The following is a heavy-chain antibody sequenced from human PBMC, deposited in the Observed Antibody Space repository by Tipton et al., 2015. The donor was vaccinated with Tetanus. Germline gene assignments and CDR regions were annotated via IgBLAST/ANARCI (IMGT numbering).Heavy chain of an antibody. Sequence: TLSLTCAVYGASFSDYYWSWIRQAPGKGLEWIGEINHSGSTNHNPSLKSRVTLSVDTSKNQFSLKLNSVTAADTAMYYCARGTWLYTSTYHRHWLDPWGQGTLVTVSS. CDR1: GASFSDYY. CDR2: INHSGST. CDR3: ARGTWLYTSTYHRHWLDP. J-gene: IGHJ5*02. V-gene: IGHV4-34*01. D-gene: IGHD6-13*01.